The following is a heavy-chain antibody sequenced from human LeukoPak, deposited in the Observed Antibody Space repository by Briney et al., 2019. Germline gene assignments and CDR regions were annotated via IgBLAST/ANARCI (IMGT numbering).Heavy chain of an antibody. J-gene: IGHJ4*02. Sequence: GGSLRLSCAASGFTFSSYAMSWVRQAPGKGLEWVSAISGSGGSTSYAQKFQGRVTMTRDTSTSTVYMELSSLRSEDTAVYYCARELLRYFDWLPFWAFDYWGQGTLVTVSS. D-gene: IGHD3-9*01. CDR2: ISGSGGST. V-gene: IGHV3-23*01. CDR3: ARELLRYFDWLPFWAFDY. CDR1: GFTFSSYA.